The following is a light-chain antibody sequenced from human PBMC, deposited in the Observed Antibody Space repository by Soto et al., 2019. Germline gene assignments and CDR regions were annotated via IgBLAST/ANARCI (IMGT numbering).Light chain of an antibody. CDR1: QAIGTY. CDR2: AAS. Sequence: DIQLTQSPSLLSASIGDSVTITCRASQAIGTYLAWYQQKPGKAPNLLVYAASTLHSGVPARFSGSGSGTEFTLTITSLQPEDVATYYCQQLHTYLLTFGGGTKVQIK. J-gene: IGKJ4*01. CDR3: QQLHTYLLT. V-gene: IGKV1-9*01.